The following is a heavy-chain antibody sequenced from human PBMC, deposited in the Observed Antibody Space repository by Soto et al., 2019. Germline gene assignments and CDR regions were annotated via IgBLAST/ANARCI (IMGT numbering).Heavy chain of an antibody. CDR3: AKWAINPRITIFWAPEMEV. CDR1: GFTFSSYA. V-gene: IGHV3-23*01. D-gene: IGHD3-3*01. CDR2: ISGSGGST. Sequence: PGGSLRLSCGASGFTFSSYAMSWVRQAPGKGLEWVSAISGSGGSTYYADSVKGRFTISRDNSKNTLYLQMNSLRAEDTAVYYCAKWAINPRITIFWAPEMEVWGKGTTVTVSS. J-gene: IGHJ6*04.